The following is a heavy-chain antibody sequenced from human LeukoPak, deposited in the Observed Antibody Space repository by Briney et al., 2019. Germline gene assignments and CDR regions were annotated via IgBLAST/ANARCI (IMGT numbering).Heavy chain of an antibody. CDR3: AKGGVDNYYFDY. Sequence: GGSLRLSCSASGFTLSGYEMNWVRQAPGKGLEWVAVISYDGSNKYYADSVKGRFTISRDNSKNTLYLQMNSLRAEDTAVYYCAKGGVDNYYFDYWGQGTLVTVSS. D-gene: IGHD1-20*01. J-gene: IGHJ4*02. CDR2: ISYDGSNK. V-gene: IGHV3-30*18. CDR1: GFTLSGYE.